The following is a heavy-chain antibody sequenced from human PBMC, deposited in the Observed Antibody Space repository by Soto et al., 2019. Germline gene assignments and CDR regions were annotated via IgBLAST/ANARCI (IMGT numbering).Heavy chain of an antibody. CDR3: ARKFSGSTGRPDLWYFDL. D-gene: IGHD3-10*01. Sequence: EVQLLDSGGGLVQPGGSLRLSCAASGFTFSGYALTWVRQAPGKGLEWVSAISGGGDATFYADSVKGRFTISRDNSKNTLYLQMITLRAEDTAVYYCARKFSGSTGRPDLWYFDLWGRGTLVTVSS. J-gene: IGHJ2*01. V-gene: IGHV3-23*01. CDR1: GFTFSGYA. CDR2: ISGGGDAT.